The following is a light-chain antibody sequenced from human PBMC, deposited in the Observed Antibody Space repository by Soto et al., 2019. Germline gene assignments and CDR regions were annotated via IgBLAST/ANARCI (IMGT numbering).Light chain of an antibody. CDR2: DVT. J-gene: IGLJ2*01. V-gene: IGLV2-14*03. Sequence: QSVLTQPASVSGSPGQSITIFCTGTSSDVGGYDYVSWYQHHPGKAPKLMIYDVTNRPSGVSNRFSGSKSGNTASLTISGLQAEDEADYYCSSYTTSSTLHEVFGERTKLTVL. CDR1: SSDVGGYDY. CDR3: SSYTTSSTLHEV.